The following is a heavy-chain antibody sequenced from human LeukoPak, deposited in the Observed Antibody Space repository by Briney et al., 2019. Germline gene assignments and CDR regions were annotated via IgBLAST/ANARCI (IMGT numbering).Heavy chain of an antibody. V-gene: IGHV4-34*01. D-gene: IGHD6-13*01. Sequence: SETLSLTCAVYGGSFSAYYWSWVRQPPGKGLEWIGEINHSGNTNYNPSFKSRVTISVDTSKNQFSLNLSSVTAADTAVYYCARGGAAAGTGNWFDPWGQGTLVTVSS. CDR3: ARGGAAAGTGNWFDP. J-gene: IGHJ5*02. CDR1: GGSFSAYY. CDR2: INHSGNT.